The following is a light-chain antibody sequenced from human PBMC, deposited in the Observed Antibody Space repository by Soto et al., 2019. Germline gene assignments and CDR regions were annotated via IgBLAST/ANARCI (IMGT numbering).Light chain of an antibody. CDR3: LQYYNFSWT. V-gene: IGKV1-39*01. CDR1: QSISSY. J-gene: IGKJ1*01. Sequence: DIQMTQSPSSLSASVGDRVTITCRASQSISSYLNWYQQKPGKAPKVLIYAASSLQSGVPSRFSGIGSGTDFTLSISSLQPEDFATYYCLQYYNFSWTFGQGTKVDIK. CDR2: AAS.